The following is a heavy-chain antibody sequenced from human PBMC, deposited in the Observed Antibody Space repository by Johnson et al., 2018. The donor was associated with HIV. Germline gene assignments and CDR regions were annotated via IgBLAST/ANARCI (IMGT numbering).Heavy chain of an antibody. J-gene: IGHJ3*02. CDR2: IKQDGSEI. CDR3: ARGGRSFDI. CDR1: GFTFSSYW. Sequence: VQLVESGGGVVQPGGSLRLSCAASGFTFSSYWMSWIRQAPGKGLEWVANIKQDGSEIYYVDSVKGRFTISRDNAEHSLYLQMNSLRVEDTAVYYCARGGRSFDIWGQGTVVTVSS. V-gene: IGHV3-7*01.